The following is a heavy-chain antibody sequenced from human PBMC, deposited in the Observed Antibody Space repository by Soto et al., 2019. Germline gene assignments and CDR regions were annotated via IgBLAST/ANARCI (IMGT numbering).Heavy chain of an antibody. CDR1: GGSISSSRYA. CDR2: ISYSGNT. V-gene: IGHV4-39*01. D-gene: IGHD6-19*01. Sequence: SETLSLTCTVSGGSISSSRYAWGWIRQPPGKGLEWIGSISYSGNTHYNPSLESRVTISVDTSKDQFSLKLSPVTAADTAVYYCATSQWLVLIYWGQGTLVTVSS. CDR3: ATSQWLVLIY. J-gene: IGHJ4*02.